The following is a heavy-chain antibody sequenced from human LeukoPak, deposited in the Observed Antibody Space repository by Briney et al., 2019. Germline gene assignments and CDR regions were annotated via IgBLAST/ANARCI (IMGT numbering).Heavy chain of an antibody. J-gene: IGHJ4*02. CDR3: ARDASWSYYFDY. CDR2: IKQDGSEK. D-gene: IGHD6-13*01. CDR1: GFTLSSYW. Sequence: GGSLRLSCAASGFTLSSYWMSWLLQAPGKGLEWVANIKQDGSEKYYVDSVKGRFTISRDNAKNSLYLQMNSLRAEDTAVYYCARDASWSYYFDYWGQGTLVTVSS. V-gene: IGHV3-7*01.